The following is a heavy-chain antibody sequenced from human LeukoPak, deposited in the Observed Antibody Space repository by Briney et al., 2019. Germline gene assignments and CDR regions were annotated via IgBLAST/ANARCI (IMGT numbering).Heavy chain of an antibody. J-gene: IGHJ2*01. V-gene: IGHV1-18*04. D-gene: IGHD5-24*01. Sequence: ASVKVSCKASGYSFNVHGMTWVRQAPGQGLEWMGWISAYKGNPNYAAKFQGRVTMTTDTSTSTGYMELTSLRSDDTAVYYCARTLGGNYVEMATGVDLWGRGTLVTVS. CDR3: ARTLGGNYVEMATGVDL. CDR1: GYSFNVHG. CDR2: ISAYKGNP.